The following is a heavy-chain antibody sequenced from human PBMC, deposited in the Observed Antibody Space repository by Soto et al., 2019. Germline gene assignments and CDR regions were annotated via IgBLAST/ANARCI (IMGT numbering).Heavy chain of an antibody. V-gene: IGHV3-23*01. Sequence: RLSCAASGFTFSSYAMSWVRQAPGKGLEWVSAISGSGGSTYYADSVKGRFTISRDNSKNTLYLQMNSLRAEDTAVYYCAKDLQQNYYDSPDAFDIWGQGTMVTVSS. D-gene: IGHD3-22*01. CDR2: ISGSGGST. J-gene: IGHJ3*02. CDR1: GFTFSSYA. CDR3: AKDLQQNYYDSPDAFDI.